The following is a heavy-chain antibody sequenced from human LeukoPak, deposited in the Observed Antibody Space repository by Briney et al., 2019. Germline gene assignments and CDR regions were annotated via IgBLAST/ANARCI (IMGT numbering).Heavy chain of an antibody. Sequence: SVKVSCKASGGTFSSYAISWVRQAPGQGLEWMGRIIPILGIANYAQKFQGRVTITADKSTSTAYMELRSLRSDDTAVYYCAKDRQPHCSSSSCYAFDIWGQGTMVTVSS. J-gene: IGHJ3*02. D-gene: IGHD2-2*01. CDR3: AKDRQPHCSSSSCYAFDI. CDR2: IIPILGIA. V-gene: IGHV1-69*04. CDR1: GGTFSSYA.